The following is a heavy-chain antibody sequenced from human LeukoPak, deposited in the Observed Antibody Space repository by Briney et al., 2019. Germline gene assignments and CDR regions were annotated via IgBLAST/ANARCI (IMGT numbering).Heavy chain of an antibody. CDR3: ARDFVSNYYYNMDV. J-gene: IGHJ6*03. CDR2: ISSSSGSTI. CDR1: GFTFSSYE. D-gene: IGHD5/OR15-5a*01. Sequence: GGSLRLSCAASGFTFSSYEMNWVRQAPGKGLEWVSYISSSSGSTIYYADSVKGRFTISRDNAKNSLYLQMNSLRAEDTSVYYCARDFVSNYYYNMDVWGKGTTVTVSS. V-gene: IGHV3-48*03.